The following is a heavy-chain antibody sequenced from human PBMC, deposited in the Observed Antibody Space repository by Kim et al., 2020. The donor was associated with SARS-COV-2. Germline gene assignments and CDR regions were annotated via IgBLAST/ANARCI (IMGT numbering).Heavy chain of an antibody. Sequence: DKDSVDSVRGLFTISRDNAKNSLSLQMNSLRAEDTAVYYCVKGGGNFDYWGQGTRVTVSS. D-gene: IGHD2-21*01. J-gene: IGHJ4*02. CDR3: VKGGGNFDY. CDR2: DK. V-gene: IGHV3-7*03.